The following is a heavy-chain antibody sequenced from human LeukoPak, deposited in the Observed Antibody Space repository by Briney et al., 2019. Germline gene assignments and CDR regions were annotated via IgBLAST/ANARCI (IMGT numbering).Heavy chain of an antibody. V-gene: IGHV3-23*01. CDR1: GFTFSSYA. CDR3: AKGPFACSGGSCYPAQNGLFDY. Sequence: GGSLRLSCAASGFTFSSYAMSWVRQAPGKGLEWVSAISGSGGSTYYADSVKGRFTISRDNSKNTLYLQMNSLRAEDTAVYYCAKGPFACSGGSCYPAQNGLFDYWGQGTLVTVSS. J-gene: IGHJ4*02. D-gene: IGHD2-15*01. CDR2: ISGSGGST.